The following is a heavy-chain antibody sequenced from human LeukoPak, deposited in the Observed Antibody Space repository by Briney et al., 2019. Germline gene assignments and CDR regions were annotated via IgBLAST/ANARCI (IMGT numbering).Heavy chain of an antibody. CDR2: INHSGGT. Sequence: SSETLSLTCAVYGGSFSGYYWSWIRQPPGKGLEWIGEINHSGGTNYNPSLKSRVTISVDTSKNQFSLKLSSVTAADTAVYYWARDNYYGSGSYYNPYYYYYGMDVWGQGTTVTVSS. CDR3: ARDNYYGSGSYYNPYYYYYGMDV. CDR1: GGSFSGYY. V-gene: IGHV4-34*01. D-gene: IGHD3-10*01. J-gene: IGHJ6*02.